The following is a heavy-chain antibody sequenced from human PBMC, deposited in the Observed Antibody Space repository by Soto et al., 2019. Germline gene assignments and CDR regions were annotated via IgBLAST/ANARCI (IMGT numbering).Heavy chain of an antibody. Sequence: GGSLRLSCTASGFTFSSSAMTWVRQAPGKGLEWVSAISGGDGSPSYADSVKGRFTISRDNSKNTLYLHVNSLRADDTAAYYCAKWHTYNYDGLAFSGFDCWGQGTQVTVSS. CDR3: AKWHTYNYDGLAFSGFDC. V-gene: IGHV3-23*01. CDR2: ISGGDGSP. J-gene: IGHJ4*02. D-gene: IGHD3-16*01. CDR1: GFTFSSSA.